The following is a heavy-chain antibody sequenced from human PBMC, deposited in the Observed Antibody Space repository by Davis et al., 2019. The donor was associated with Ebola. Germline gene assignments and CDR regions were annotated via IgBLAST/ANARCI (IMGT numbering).Heavy chain of an antibody. CDR1: GYTFTYRY. V-gene: IGHV1-45*02. J-gene: IGHJ6*02. CDR3: ASSIAVAGTYLGADGMDV. CDR2: ITPFNGNT. D-gene: IGHD6-19*01. Sequence: AASVKVSCKASGYTFTYRYLHWVRQAPGQAIEWMGWITPFNGNTNYAQKFQDRVTITRDWSTSTAYMELSSLRSEDTAMYYCASSIAVAGTYLGADGMDVWGQGTTVTVSS.